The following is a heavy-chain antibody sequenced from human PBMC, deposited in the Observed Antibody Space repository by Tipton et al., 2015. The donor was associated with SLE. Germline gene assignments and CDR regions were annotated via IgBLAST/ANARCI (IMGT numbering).Heavy chain of an antibody. Sequence: TLSLTCSVSGDSMNNYYWSWIRQPAGRPLEWIGRIYKTGITNYNPSLKGRLSMSVDTSKAHFSLNLNSVTAADTAIYYCAREKENTGWFWLNAFDVWGRGTLVTVST. CDR2: IYKTGIT. V-gene: IGHV4-4*07. CDR1: GDSMNNYY. J-gene: IGHJ3*01. D-gene: IGHD6-19*01. CDR3: AREKENTGWFWLNAFDV.